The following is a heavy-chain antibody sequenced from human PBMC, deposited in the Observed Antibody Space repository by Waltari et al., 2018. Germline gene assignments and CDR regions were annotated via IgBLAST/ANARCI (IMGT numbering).Heavy chain of an antibody. Sequence: EVQLVESGGGLVQPGGSLRLSCAASGFTFSSYWITWVRQAPGKGLEWVANIKQDGSEKYYVDSVKGRFTISRDNAKNSLYLQMNSLRAEDTAVYYCARDRYSGSYVDYWGQGTLVTVSS. CDR2: IKQDGSEK. J-gene: IGHJ4*02. CDR1: GFTFSSYW. V-gene: IGHV3-7*01. D-gene: IGHD1-26*01. CDR3: ARDRYSGSYVDY.